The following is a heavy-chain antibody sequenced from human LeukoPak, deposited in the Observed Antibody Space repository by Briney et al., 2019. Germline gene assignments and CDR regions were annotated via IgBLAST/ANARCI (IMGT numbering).Heavy chain of an antibody. V-gene: IGHV1-18*04. D-gene: IGHD2-2*01. J-gene: IGHJ4*02. CDR1: GYTFTSYG. CDR2: ISAYNGNT. Sequence: ASVKVSCKASGYTFTSYGIRWVRQAPGQGREWMGLISAYNGNTNYAQKLQGRSTMTKNTSTSPAFMELTGLKPDDPAVYYWAGGAGYCSSTNCPIYFDYWGQGTLVTVSS. CDR3: AGGAGYCSSTNCPIYFDY.